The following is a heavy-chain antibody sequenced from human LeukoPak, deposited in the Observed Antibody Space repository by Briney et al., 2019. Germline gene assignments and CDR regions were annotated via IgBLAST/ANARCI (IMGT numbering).Heavy chain of an antibody. V-gene: IGHV5-51*01. Sequence: GESLKISCKGSGYSFTSYWIGWVRQMPGKGLEWMGIIYPGDSDTRYSPSFQGQVTISADKSISTAYLQWSSLKASDTAMYYCAKSAEFYSGSYYGYFDYWGQGTLVTVSS. CDR2: IYPGDSDT. CDR1: GYSFTSYW. J-gene: IGHJ4*02. D-gene: IGHD1-26*01. CDR3: AKSAEFYSGSYYGYFDY.